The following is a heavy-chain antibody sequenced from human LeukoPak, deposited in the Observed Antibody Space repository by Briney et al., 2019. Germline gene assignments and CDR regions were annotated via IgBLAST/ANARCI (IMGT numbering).Heavy chain of an antibody. Sequence: ASVKVSCKTSGYTGSDYYMHWVRQAPGQGLEWMGWINPNSGGTNYAQKFQGRVTMTRYTSISTTYMDLSRLRSDDTALYYCASVAVLLCFGKHYDYWGQGTLVTVSS. D-gene: IGHD3-10*01. V-gene: IGHV1-2*02. J-gene: IGHJ4*02. CDR3: ASVAVLLCFGKHYDY. CDR2: INPNSGGT. CDR1: GYTGSDYY.